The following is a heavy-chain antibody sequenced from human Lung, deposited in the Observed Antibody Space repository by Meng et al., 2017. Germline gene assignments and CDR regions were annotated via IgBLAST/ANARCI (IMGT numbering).Heavy chain of an antibody. CDR3: ARGPTTMAHDFDY. CDR1: CGSFSDYY. V-gene: IGHV4-34*01. J-gene: IGHJ4*02. D-gene: IGHD4-11*01. Sequence: QGQLQRWGAGRLKPSETLSLTCVVSCGSFSDYYWSWIRQPPGKGLEWIGEINHSGSTNYNPSLESRATISVDTSQNNLSLKLSSVTAADSAVYYCARGPTTMAHDFDYWGQGTLVTVSS. CDR2: INHSGST.